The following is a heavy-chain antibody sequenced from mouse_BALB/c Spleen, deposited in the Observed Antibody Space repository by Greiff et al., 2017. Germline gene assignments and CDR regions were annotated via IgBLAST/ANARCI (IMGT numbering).Heavy chain of an antibody. CDR2: IWAGGST. Sequence: VMLVESGPGLVAPSQSLSITCTVSGFSLTSYGVHWVRQPPGKGLEWLGVIWAGGSTNYNSALMSRLSISKDNSKSQVFLKMNSLQTDDTAMYYCAREAYYGSSPAWFAYWGQGTLVTVSA. J-gene: IGHJ3*01. CDR1: GFSLTSYG. D-gene: IGHD1-1*01. CDR3: AREAYYGSSPAWFAY. V-gene: IGHV2-9*02.